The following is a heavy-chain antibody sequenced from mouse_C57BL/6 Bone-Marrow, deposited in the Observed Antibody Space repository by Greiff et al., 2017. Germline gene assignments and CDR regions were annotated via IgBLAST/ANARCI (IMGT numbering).Heavy chain of an antibody. CDR2: IDPSDSYT. D-gene: IGHD4-1*01. J-gene: IGHJ2*01. CDR1: GYTFTSYW. Sequence: QVQLQQPGAELVKPGASVKLSCKASGYTFTSYWMQWVKQRPGQGLEWIGEIDPSDSYTNYNQKFKGKATLTVETSSSTAYLQLSSLTSEDSAVYYCAREGSWVLFGYWGPGTTLTVSS. CDR3: AREGSWVLFGY. V-gene: IGHV1-50*01.